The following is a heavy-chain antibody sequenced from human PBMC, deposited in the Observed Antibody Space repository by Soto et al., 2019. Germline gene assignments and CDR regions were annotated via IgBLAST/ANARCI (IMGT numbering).Heavy chain of an antibody. CDR3: TTGSVEGF. Sequence: EVQLVDSGGGLVKPGGSLRLSCEASGFSVSKAWMNWVRQAPGKGLEWVGRIKTRDEGETTNYAAPVKGRFTISRDDSKNTLYLQMNSLKTEDIAVYYCTTGSVEGFWGQGTTVTVSS. V-gene: IGHV3-15*07. D-gene: IGHD2-15*01. CDR2: IKTRDEGETT. J-gene: IGHJ6*02. CDR1: GFSVSKAW.